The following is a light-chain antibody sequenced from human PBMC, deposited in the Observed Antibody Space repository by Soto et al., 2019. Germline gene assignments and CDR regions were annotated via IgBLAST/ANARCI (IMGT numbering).Light chain of an antibody. CDR1: QGISNF. J-gene: IGKJ3*01. Sequence: DIQMTQSPSSLSASVGDRVTITCRASQGISNFLAWYQQKPGKVPKLLIYAASTLKSGVPSRFGGSGSGTDFTLTISSLQPEDAATYYYQKYDSAPCTFGHGTKVDIK. CDR3: QKYDSAPCT. CDR2: AAS. V-gene: IGKV1-27*01.